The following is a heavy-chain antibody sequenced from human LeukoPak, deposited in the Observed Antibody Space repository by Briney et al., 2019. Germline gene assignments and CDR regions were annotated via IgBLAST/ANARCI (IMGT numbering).Heavy chain of an antibody. CDR3: ARERDTMVRGVARRGMDV. Sequence: PSETLSLTCTVSGGSISSGGYYWSWIRQHPGKGLEWIGSIYYSGSTYYNPSLKSRVTISVDTSKNQFSLKLSSVTAADTAVYYCARERDTMVRGVARRGMDVWGQGTTVTVSS. J-gene: IGHJ6*02. D-gene: IGHD3-10*01. CDR2: IYYSGST. CDR1: GGSISSGGYY. V-gene: IGHV4-39*07.